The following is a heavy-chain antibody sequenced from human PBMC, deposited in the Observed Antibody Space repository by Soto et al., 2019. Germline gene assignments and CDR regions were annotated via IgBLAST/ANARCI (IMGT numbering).Heavy chain of an antibody. CDR3: ARRGRSSGYHARSYNWFDP. V-gene: IGHV4-34*01. J-gene: IGHJ5*02. Sequence: PSETLSLICTVSGDSISSYSWSWIRQPPGKGLEWIGEINHSGSTNYNPSLKSRVTISVDTSKNQFSLKLSSVTAADTAVYYCARRGRSSGYHARSYNWFDPWGQGTLVTVSS. D-gene: IGHD3-22*01. CDR2: INHSGST. CDR1: GDSISSYS.